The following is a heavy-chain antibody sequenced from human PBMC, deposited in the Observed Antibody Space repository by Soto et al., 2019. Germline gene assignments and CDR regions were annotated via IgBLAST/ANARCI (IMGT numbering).Heavy chain of an antibody. CDR3: ARGSTGYSSSWYRY. J-gene: IGHJ4*02. Sequence: SETLSLTCTVSGRSISSYYWSWIRQPPGKGLEWIGYIYNSGSTNYNPSLKSRVTISVDTSKNQFSLKLSSVTAADTAVYYCARGSTGYSSSWYRYWGQGTLVTVSS. CDR2: IYNSGST. D-gene: IGHD6-13*01. CDR1: GRSISSYY. V-gene: IGHV4-59*08.